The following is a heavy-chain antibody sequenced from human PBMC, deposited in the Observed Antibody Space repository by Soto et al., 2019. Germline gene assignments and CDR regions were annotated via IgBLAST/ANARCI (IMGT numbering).Heavy chain of an antibody. V-gene: IGHV4-39*01. CDR1: AGSISSTTYY. D-gene: IGHD1-26*01. CDR2: IYYSGSP. J-gene: IGHJ4*02. Sequence: QLQLQESGPGLVKPSETLSLTCIVSAGSISSTTYYWGWIRQLPGKGLEWIGSIYYSGSPSYNPFLKSRVTMSVEASKDQFSLRLSSVTAADTGVYYCARHRPSGTYYDGNDYWGQGALVTVS. CDR3: ARHRPSGTYYDGNDY.